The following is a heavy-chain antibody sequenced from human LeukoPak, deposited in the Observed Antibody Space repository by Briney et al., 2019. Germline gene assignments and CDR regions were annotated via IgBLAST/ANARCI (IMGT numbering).Heavy chain of an antibody. CDR1: GYTFTGYY. CDR3: ARGVYYDSSGYQAYYYYYMDV. J-gene: IGHJ6*03. CDR2: INPNSGGT. Sequence: GASVKVSCKASGYTFTGYYMHWVRQAPGQGLEWMGWINPNSGGTNYAQKFQGRVTMTRDTSISTAYMELSRLRSDDTAVYYCARGVYYDSSGYQAYYYYYMDVWGKGTTVTVSS. D-gene: IGHD3-22*01. V-gene: IGHV1-2*02.